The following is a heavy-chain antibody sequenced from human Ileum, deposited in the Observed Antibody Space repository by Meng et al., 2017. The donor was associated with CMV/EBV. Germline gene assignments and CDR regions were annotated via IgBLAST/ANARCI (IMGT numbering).Heavy chain of an antibody. V-gene: IGHV3-23*01. CDR3: ASPPITIFGVVTDY. D-gene: IGHD3-3*01. Sequence: GESLKISCAASGFSFSNYAMSWVRQAPGKGLEWVSVISAIGSITYDADAVKGRVTVSRDNSKNTLYLQMNSLRAEDTAVYYCASPPITIFGVVTDYWGQGTLVTVSS. J-gene: IGHJ4*02. CDR2: ISAIGSIT. CDR1: GFSFSNYA.